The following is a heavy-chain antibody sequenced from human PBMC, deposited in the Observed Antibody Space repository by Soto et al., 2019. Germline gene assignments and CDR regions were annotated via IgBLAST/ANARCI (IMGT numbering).Heavy chain of an antibody. V-gene: IGHV4-38-2*01. CDR3: ARVRGGTGWSNWNYGGFDY. J-gene: IGHJ4*02. CDR2: IYHSGST. CDR1: GYSISSGYY. D-gene: IGHD1-7*01. Sequence: SETLSLTCAVSGYSISSGYYWGWIRQPPGKGLEWIGSIYHSGSTYYNPSLKSRVTISVDTSKNQFSLKLSSVTAADTAVYYCARVRGGTGWSNWNYGGFDYWGQGALVTVSS.